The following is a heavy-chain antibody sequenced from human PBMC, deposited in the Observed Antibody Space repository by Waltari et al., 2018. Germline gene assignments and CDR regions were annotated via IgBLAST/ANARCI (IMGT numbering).Heavy chain of an antibody. CDR2: TRNKADSYTT. J-gene: IGHJ6*03. V-gene: IGHV3-72*01. Sequence: EVQLVESGGGLVQPGGSLRLSCAASGFTFSDHYMDGVRQAPGKGLEWVGRTRNKADSYTTEYAASVKGRFTISRDDSKNSLYLQMNSLKTEDTAVYYCARELHYYYYYMDVWGKGTTVTVSS. CDR1: GFTFSDHY. CDR3: ARELHYYYYYMDV.